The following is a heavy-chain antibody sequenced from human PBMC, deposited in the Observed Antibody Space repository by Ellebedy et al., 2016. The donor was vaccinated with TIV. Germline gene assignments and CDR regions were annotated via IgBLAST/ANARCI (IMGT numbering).Heavy chain of an antibody. J-gene: IGHJ4*02. CDR3: ATRGGNV. CDR1: GYTLTELS. CDR2: FDPEDGET. D-gene: IGHD4-23*01. Sequence: AASVKVSCKVSGYTLTELSIHWVRQAPGKGLEWMGGFDPEDGETTNAQKFQGRVTMTEDTSTDTAYMELSSLRSEDTAVYYCATRGGNVWGQGTLVTVSS. V-gene: IGHV1-24*01.